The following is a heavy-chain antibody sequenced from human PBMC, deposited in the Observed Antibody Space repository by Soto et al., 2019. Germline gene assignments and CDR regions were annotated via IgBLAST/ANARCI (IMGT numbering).Heavy chain of an antibody. Sequence: ASVKVSCKASGYIFTSYGISWLRQAPGQSLEWMGWINPYSGGTHFARKFQDRVTMARDTSVSTAYMELSSLKSDDTAVYYCARPKYGETYFDSWGQGTVVTVSS. CDR2: INPYSGGT. D-gene: IGHD2-21*01. CDR3: ARPKYGETYFDS. CDR1: GYIFTSYG. J-gene: IGHJ4*02. V-gene: IGHV1-2*02.